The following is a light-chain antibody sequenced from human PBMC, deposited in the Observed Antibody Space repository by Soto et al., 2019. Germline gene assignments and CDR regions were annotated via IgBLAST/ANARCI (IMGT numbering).Light chain of an antibody. V-gene: IGLV2-14*01. Sequence: QSALTQPASVSGSPGQSITISCTGSSSDIGAFYYVAWYQQHPGKAPKLIIHGVTNRPSGVSSRFSGSKSDYTASLTISGLQAEDEADYYCSSYTTAFFYVFGTGTKLTVL. CDR1: SSDIGAFYY. CDR3: SSYTTAFFYV. J-gene: IGLJ1*01. CDR2: GVT.